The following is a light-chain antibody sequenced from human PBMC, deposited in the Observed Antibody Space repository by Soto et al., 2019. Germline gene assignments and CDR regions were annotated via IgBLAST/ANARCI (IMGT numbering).Light chain of an antibody. J-gene: IGLJ2*01. V-gene: IGLV2-14*01. CDR1: SNDVGGHNY. CDR2: DVS. CDR3: SSYASSSTVV. Sequence: QSAPTQPASVSGSPGQSITISCTGTSNDVGGHNYVSWYQQHPGKAPKLMIYDVSNRPSGVSNRFSGSKSGNTASLTISGLQAEDEADYYCSSYASSSTVVFGGGTKLTVL.